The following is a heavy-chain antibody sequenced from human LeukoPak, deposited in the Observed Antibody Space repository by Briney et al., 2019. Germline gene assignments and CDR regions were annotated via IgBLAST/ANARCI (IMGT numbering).Heavy chain of an antibody. Sequence: GGSLRLSCAASGFTVSSNYMSWVRQAPGKGLEWVSVIYSGGSTYYADSVKGRFTISRDNSKNTLYLQMNSLRAEDTAVYYCAKVETAAAATLRGFDYWCQGTLATVT. CDR1: GFTVSSNY. CDR3: AKVETAAAATLRGFDY. D-gene: IGHD2-2*01. J-gene: IGHJ4*02. V-gene: IGHV3-53*01. CDR2: IYSGGST.